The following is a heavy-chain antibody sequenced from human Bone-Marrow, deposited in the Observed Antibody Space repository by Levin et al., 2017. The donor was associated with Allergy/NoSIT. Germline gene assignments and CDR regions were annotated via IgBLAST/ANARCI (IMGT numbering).Heavy chain of an antibody. CDR3: AGLHRLGYYDTAGFS. CDR2: LNPDNGHT. CDR1: GYRFTAYK. D-gene: IGHD3-22*01. Sequence: GESLKISCPPSGYRFTAYKIHWVRQAPGQGLQWMGWLNPDNGHTNYAQNFQGRVTMTGDTSISTAYMELSRLRFDDTAVYYCAGLHRLGYYDTAGFSWGQGTLVTVSS. V-gene: IGHV1-2*02. J-gene: IGHJ5*02.